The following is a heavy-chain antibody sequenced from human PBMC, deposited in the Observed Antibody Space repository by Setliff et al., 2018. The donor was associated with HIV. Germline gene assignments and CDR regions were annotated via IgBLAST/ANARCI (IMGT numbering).Heavy chain of an antibody. CDR2: INPSGGST. CDR3: ASTYYNFWSGDYYYYGMDV. V-gene: IGHV1-46*01. D-gene: IGHD3-3*01. CDR1: GYTFTSYY. Sequence: ASVKVSCKASGYTFTSYYMHWVRQAPGQGLEWMGIINPSGGSTSYAQKFQGRVTMTRDTSTSTVYMELSSLRSEDTAVYYCASTYYNFWSGDYYYYGMDVWGQGTTVTVSS. J-gene: IGHJ6*02.